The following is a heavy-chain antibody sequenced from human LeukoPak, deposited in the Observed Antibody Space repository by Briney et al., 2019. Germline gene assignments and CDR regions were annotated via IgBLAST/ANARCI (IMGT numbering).Heavy chain of an antibody. CDR2: ISSSGSTI. CDR1: GFTFSK. V-gene: IGHV3-48*03. J-gene: IGHJ6*04. CDR3: AVLSITMIGGV. D-gene: IGHD3-10*02. Sequence: PGGSLRLSCAASGFTFSKMNWVRQAPGKGLEWVSYISSSGSTIYYADSVKGRFTISRDNAKNSLYLQMNSLRAEDTAVYYCAVLSITMIGGVWGKGTTVTISS.